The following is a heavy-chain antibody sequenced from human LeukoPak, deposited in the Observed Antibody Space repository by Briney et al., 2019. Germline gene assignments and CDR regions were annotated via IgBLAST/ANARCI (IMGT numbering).Heavy chain of an antibody. CDR3: ARDRFGGSCYES. D-gene: IGHD3-10*01. CDR2: IKQDGSET. V-gene: IGHV3-7*04. CDR1: GFPFSSFG. J-gene: IGHJ5*02. Sequence: QPGRSLRLSCAASGFPFSSFGTHWVRQAPGKGLEWVANIKQDGSETFYLDSVKGRFTISRDNAKNSLYLQMNDVRAEDTAVYFCARDRFGGSCYESWGQGTLVTVTS.